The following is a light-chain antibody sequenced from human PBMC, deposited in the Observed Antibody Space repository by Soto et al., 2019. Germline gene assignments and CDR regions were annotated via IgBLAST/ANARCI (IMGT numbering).Light chain of an antibody. CDR2: AAS. CDR3: QQNYSPPPIT. J-gene: IGKJ5*01. V-gene: IGKV1-39*01. Sequence: DIQMTQSPSSLSASVGDRVTITCRASQGIANYLNWYQQKPGKATKLLIYAASTLQRGVPSRFSGSGFGTDFTLTISSLQPEDFATYYCQQNYSPPPITFGQGTRLEIK. CDR1: QGIANY.